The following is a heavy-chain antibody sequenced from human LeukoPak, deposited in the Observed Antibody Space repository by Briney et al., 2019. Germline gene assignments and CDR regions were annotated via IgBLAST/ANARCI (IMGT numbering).Heavy chain of an antibody. Sequence: SETLSLTCAVAGGSVSSNHFWGWIRQRPGKGLEWIGSIFYTGSTYYNPSLKSRVTISVDTSKNHFSLEVNSVTAADTAMYYCARHEQWLLWVAYWGQGTLVTVSS. D-gene: IGHD6-19*01. CDR2: IFYTGST. CDR1: GGSVSSNHF. V-gene: IGHV4-39*01. J-gene: IGHJ4*02. CDR3: ARHEQWLLWVAY.